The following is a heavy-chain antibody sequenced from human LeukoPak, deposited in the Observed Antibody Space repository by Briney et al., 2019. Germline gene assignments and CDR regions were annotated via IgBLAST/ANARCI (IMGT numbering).Heavy chain of an antibody. Sequence: GGSLRLSCVDSGFIFRTSAMHWVRQAPGKGLERVAVLSFDGSNENYAGSVRGRFTISRDNSKNTLYLQMNSLKIEDTAIYYCARGSGYHLVSWGQGTLVTVSS. CDR1: GFIFRTSA. CDR2: LSFDGSNE. V-gene: IGHV3-30-3*01. CDR3: ARGSGYHLVS. D-gene: IGHD5-12*01. J-gene: IGHJ5*02.